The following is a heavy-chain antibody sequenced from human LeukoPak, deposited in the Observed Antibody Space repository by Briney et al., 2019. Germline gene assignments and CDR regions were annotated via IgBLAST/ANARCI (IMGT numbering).Heavy chain of an antibody. CDR3: ARVSDSSGPQLIISYYFDY. CDR1: GGSISSGGYY. V-gene: IGHV4-30-2*01. CDR2: IYHSGST. D-gene: IGHD3-22*01. Sequence: SETLSLTCTVSGGSISSGGYYWSWIRQPPGKGLEWIGYIYHSGSTYYNPSLKSRVTISVDRSKNQFSLKLSSVTAADTAVYYCARVSDSSGPQLIISYYFDYWGQGTLVTVSS. J-gene: IGHJ4*02.